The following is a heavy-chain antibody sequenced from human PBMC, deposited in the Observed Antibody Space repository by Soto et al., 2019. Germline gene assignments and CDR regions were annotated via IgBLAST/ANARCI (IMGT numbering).Heavy chain of an antibody. D-gene: IGHD3-10*01. CDR2: MNEDGGTT. CDR3: ASDLSGRADV. J-gene: IGHJ6*02. CDR1: GFTFSSYW. Sequence: XGSLRLSCAASGFTFSSYWMHGVRQAPGKGLVWVSRMNEDGGTTDYADSVKGRFTISRDNAKNTLYLQMNSLRVEDTAVYYCASDLSGRADVWGQGTTVTVSS. V-gene: IGHV3-74*01.